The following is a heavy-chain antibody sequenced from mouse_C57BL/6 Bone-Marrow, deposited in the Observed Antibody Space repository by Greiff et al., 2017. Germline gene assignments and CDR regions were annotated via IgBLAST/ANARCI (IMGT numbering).Heavy chain of an antibody. CDR1: GYAFSSSW. Sequence: QVQLQQSGPELVKPGASVKISCKASGYAFSSSWMTWVKPRPGKGLVWLGRIYPGDGDTNYNGKFKGKATLTADKSSSTAYMQLSSLTSEDSAVYFCASPLRYRFDYWGQGTTLTVSS. D-gene: IGHD1-1*01. V-gene: IGHV1-82*01. CDR3: ASPLRYRFDY. CDR2: IYPGDGDT. J-gene: IGHJ2*01.